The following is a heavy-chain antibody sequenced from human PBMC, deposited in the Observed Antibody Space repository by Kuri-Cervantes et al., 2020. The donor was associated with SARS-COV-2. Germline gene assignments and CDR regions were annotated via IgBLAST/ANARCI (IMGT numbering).Heavy chain of an antibody. D-gene: IGHD7-27*01. CDR3: ARDGWGSSFDY. V-gene: IGHV3-30*02. CDR2: IRYDGSNK. CDR1: GFSFSSYG. J-gene: IGHJ4*02. Sequence: GESLKISCAASGFSFSSYGMSWVRQAPGKGLEWVAFIRYDGSNKYYADSVKGRFTISRDNAKNSLYLQMNSLRAEDTAVYYCARDGWGSSFDYWGQGTLVTVSS.